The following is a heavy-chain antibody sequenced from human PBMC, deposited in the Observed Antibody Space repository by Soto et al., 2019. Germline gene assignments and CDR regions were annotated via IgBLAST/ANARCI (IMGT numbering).Heavy chain of an antibody. Sequence: EVQLLESGGGLVQPGGSLRLSCAASGFTFSTYAMSWVRQAPGKGLEWVSTITTSGGNTYYADSVQGRFTISRDNSKNTLHLQMNSVRDEHTVVYYCAGRYCTNGVCYTNYYYYIDVWGKGTSVTVSS. CDR1: GFTFSTYA. D-gene: IGHD2-8*01. CDR3: AGRYCTNGVCYTNYYYYIDV. V-gene: IGHV3-23*01. J-gene: IGHJ6*03. CDR2: ITTSGGNT.